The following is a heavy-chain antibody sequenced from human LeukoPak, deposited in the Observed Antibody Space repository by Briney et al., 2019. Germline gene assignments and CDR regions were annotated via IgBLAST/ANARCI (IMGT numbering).Heavy chain of an antibody. CDR1: GGTFSSYT. D-gene: IGHD3-16*01. V-gene: IGHV1-69*02. CDR2: IIPILGIA. CDR3: ASLYSAAGGVMVTGGLDY. J-gene: IGHJ4*02. Sequence: SVKVSCKASGGTFSSYTISWVRQAPGQGLEWMGRIIPILGIANYAQKFQGRVTITADKSTSTAYMELSSLRSEDTAVYYCASLYSAAGGVMVTGGLDYWGQGTLVTVSS.